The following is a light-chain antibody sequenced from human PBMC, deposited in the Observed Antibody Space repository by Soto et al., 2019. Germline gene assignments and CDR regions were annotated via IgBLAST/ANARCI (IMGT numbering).Light chain of an antibody. CDR1: QSITIW. CDR2: DAS. J-gene: IGKJ1*01. V-gene: IGKV1-5*01. Sequence: DIQMTQSPSTLSASVGDRVTITCRASQSITIWLAWYQQKPGKAPTLLIFDASSLESGVPSRFSGSGSGTEFTLTISSLQPDDVATYYCQHYNSYSWTFGQGTKVEIK. CDR3: QHYNSYSWT.